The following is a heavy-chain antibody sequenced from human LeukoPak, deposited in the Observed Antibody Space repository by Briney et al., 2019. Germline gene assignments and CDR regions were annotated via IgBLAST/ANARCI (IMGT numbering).Heavy chain of an antibody. Sequence: GGSLRLSCAASGFTFSSYAMSWVRQAPGKGLEWVSAISGSGDSTYYADSVKGRFTISRDNSKNTLFLQMNSLRGEDTAVYYCAILPPHYYYDTSGYSDSWGQGTLVTVSS. CDR3: AILPPHYYYDTSGYSDS. J-gene: IGHJ4*02. CDR2: ISGSGDST. CDR1: GFTFSSYA. D-gene: IGHD3-22*01. V-gene: IGHV3-23*01.